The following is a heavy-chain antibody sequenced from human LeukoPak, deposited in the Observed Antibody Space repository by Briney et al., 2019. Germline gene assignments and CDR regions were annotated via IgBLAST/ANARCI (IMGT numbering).Heavy chain of an antibody. CDR3: ARAQRYYYGSGSYYGGALDY. CDR1: GFTFSSYW. V-gene: IGHV3-48*04. J-gene: IGHJ4*02. D-gene: IGHD3-10*01. Sequence: GGSLRLSCAASGFTFSSYWMSWVRQAPGKGLEWVSYISSSGSTIYYADSVKGRFTISRDNAKNSLYLQMNSLRAEDTAVYYCARAQRYYYGSGSYYGGALDYWGQGTLVTVSS. CDR2: ISSSGSTI.